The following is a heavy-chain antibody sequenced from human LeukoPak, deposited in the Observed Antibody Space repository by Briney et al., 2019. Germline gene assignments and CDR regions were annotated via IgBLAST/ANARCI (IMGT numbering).Heavy chain of an antibody. D-gene: IGHD2-2*01. CDR1: GGSISSGGYS. CDR3: ASVVRHTVDY. CDR2: IYHSGST. J-gene: IGHJ4*02. V-gene: IGHV4-30-2*01. Sequence: SETLSLTCAVSGGSISSGGYSWSWIRQPPGKGLEWIGYIYHSGSTYYNPSLKSRVTISVDRSKNQFSLKLSSVTAADTAVYYCASVVRHTVDYWGQGTLVTVSS.